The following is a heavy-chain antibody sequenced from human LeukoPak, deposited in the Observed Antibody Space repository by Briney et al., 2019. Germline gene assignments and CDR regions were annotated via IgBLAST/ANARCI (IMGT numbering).Heavy chain of an antibody. V-gene: IGHV3-30*18. CDR3: AKPLRYPYYYYGMDV. CDR2: ISYDGSNK. CDR1: GFTFSSYG. Sequence: GGSLRLSCAASGFTFSSYGMHWVRQAPGKGLEGVAVISYDGSNKYYADSVKGRFTISRDNSKNTLYLQMNSLRAEDTAVYYCAKPLRYPYYYYGMDVWGQGTTVTVSS. J-gene: IGHJ6*02. D-gene: IGHD3-9*01.